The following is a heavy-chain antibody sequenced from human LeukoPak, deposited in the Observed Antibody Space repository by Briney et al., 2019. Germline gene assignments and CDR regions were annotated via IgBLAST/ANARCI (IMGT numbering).Heavy chain of an antibody. D-gene: IGHD6-6*01. V-gene: IGHV3-30-3*02. J-gene: IGHJ4*02. CDR2: ISYDGSNK. CDR1: RFTFSNYA. Sequence: PGGSLRLSCAASRFTFSNYAIHWVRQAPGKGLEWVAVISYDGSNKYYADSVKGRFTISRDNSKNMLYLQMNSLRAEDTAVYYCAKWKYSNSGIDDYWGQGTLVTVSS. CDR3: AKWKYSNSGIDDY.